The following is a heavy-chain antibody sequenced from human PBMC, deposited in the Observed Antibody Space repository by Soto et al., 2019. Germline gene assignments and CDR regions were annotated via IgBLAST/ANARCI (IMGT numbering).Heavy chain of an antibody. CDR3: ARVTGDAFDI. Sequence: PGGSLRLSCAAPGFTFSSYWMSWVRQAPVKGLEWVANIKQDGSEKYYVDSVKGRFTISRDNAKNSLYLQMNSLRAEDTAVYYCARVTGDAFDIWGQGTMVTVSS. V-gene: IGHV3-7*05. D-gene: IGHD4-4*01. J-gene: IGHJ3*02. CDR2: IKQDGSEK. CDR1: GFTFSSYW.